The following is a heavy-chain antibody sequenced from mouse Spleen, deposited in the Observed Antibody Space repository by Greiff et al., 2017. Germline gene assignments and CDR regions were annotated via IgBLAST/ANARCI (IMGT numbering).Heavy chain of an antibody. J-gene: IGHJ4*01. Sequence: QVQLKQSGAELVRPGTSVKVSCKASGYAFTNYLIEWVKQRPGQGLEWIGVINPGSGGTNYNEKFKGKATLTADKSSSTAYMQLSSLTSEDSAVYFCARGLGRGDAMDYWGQGTSVTVSS. CDR2: INPGSGGT. D-gene: IGHD4-1*01. V-gene: IGHV1-54*01. CDR1: GYAFTNYL. CDR3: ARGLGRGDAMDY.